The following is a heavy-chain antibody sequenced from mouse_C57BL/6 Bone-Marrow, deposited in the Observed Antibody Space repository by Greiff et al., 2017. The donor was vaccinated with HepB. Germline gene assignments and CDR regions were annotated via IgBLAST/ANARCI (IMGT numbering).Heavy chain of an antibody. J-gene: IGHJ1*03. CDR3: ARQGDYYGSRAYWYFDV. Sequence: VKLMESGPGLVAPSQSLSITCTVSGFSLTSYGVHWVRQPPGKGLEWLVVIWSDGSTTYNSALKSRLSISKDNSKSQVFLKMNSLQTDDTAMYYCARQGDYYGSRAYWYFDVWGTGTTVTVSS. V-gene: IGHV2-6-1*01. CDR2: IWSDGST. CDR1: GFSLTSYG. D-gene: IGHD1-1*01.